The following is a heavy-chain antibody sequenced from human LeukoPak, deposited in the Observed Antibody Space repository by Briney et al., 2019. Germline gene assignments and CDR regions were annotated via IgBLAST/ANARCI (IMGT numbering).Heavy chain of an antibody. D-gene: IGHD6-13*01. J-gene: IGHJ4*02. Sequence: PSETLSLTCTVSGGSISSSSYYWGWIRQPPGKGLEWIGSIYYSGSTYYNPSLKSRDTISVDTSKNQFSLKLSSVTAADTAVYYCARPRLGIAAAGSDYWGQGTLVTVSS. CDR2: IYYSGST. V-gene: IGHV4-39*01. CDR1: GGSISSSSYY. CDR3: ARPRLGIAAAGSDY.